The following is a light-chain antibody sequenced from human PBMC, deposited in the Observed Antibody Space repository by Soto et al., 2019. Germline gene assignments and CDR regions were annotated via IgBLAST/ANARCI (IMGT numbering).Light chain of an antibody. CDR2: EGS. CDR3: CSYAGSSTFVV. Sequence: QSVLTQPASVSGSPGQSITISCTGTSSDVGSYKLVSWYQQHPGKAPKLMIYEGSKRTSGVSNRFSGSKSDNTASLTISGLQAEDEADSYCCSYAGSSTFVVFGGGTQLTVL. V-gene: IGLV2-23*01. CDR1: SSDVGSYKL. J-gene: IGLJ2*01.